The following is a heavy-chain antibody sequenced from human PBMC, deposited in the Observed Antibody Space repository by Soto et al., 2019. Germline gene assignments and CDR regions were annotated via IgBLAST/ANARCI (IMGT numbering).Heavy chain of an antibody. CDR2: ISSGSEYI. J-gene: IGHJ6*03. D-gene: IGHD2-8*02. CDR1: GFTFSTTG. Sequence: GGSLRLSCAASGFTFSTTGMNWVRQAPGKGLQWVSSISSGSEYIFHADSVKGRLTTSRDNAKNSVYLQMNNLRVEDTAVYYWEKVGAAGGVWGVGGKGPRVTVS. V-gene: IGHV3-21*01. CDR3: EKVGAAGGVWGV.